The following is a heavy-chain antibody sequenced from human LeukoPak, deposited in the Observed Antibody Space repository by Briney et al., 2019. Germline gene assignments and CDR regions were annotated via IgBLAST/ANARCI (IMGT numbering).Heavy chain of an antibody. CDR3: AREMDTGYSSSWSNY. CDR1: GFTFSSYS. J-gene: IGHJ4*02. Sequence: GGSLRLSCAASGFTFSSYSMNWVRQAPGKGLEWVSYISGSGDTIYYADSVKGRFTISRDNAKNSLYLQINSLRAEDTAVYYCAREMDTGYSSSWSNYWGQGTLVTVSS. D-gene: IGHD6-13*01. V-gene: IGHV3-48*04. CDR2: ISGSGDTI.